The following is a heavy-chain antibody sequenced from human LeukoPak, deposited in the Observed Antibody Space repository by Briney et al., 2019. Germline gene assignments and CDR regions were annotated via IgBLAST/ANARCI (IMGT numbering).Heavy chain of an antibody. CDR3: ARDDDSSGYYYVY. CDR2: IYYSGST. V-gene: IGHV4-59*01. D-gene: IGHD3-22*01. Sequence: SETLSLTCTVSGGSISSYYWSWIRQPPGKGLEWIGYIYYSGSTNYNPSLKSRVTISVDTSKNQFSLKLSSVTAADTAVYYCARDDDSSGYYYVYWGQGTLVTVSS. J-gene: IGHJ4*02. CDR1: GGSISSYY.